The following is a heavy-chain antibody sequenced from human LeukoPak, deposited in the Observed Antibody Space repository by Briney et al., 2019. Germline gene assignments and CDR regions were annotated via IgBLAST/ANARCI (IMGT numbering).Heavy chain of an antibody. D-gene: IGHD6-19*01. V-gene: IGHV1-69*06. J-gene: IGHJ4*02. Sequence: SVKVSCKASGGTFSSYAISWVRQAPGQGLEWMGGIIPIFGTANYAQKFQGRVTITADKSTSTAYMELSSLRSEDTAVYYCARGSGGWYHHYFDYWGQGTLVTVSS. CDR3: ARGSGGWYHHYFDY. CDR2: IIPIFGTA. CDR1: GGTFSSYA.